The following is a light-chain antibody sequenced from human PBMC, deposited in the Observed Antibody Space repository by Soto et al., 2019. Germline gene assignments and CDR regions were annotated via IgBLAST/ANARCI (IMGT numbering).Light chain of an antibody. CDR2: DNN. CDR3: GSWDSSLTYV. Sequence: QSVLTQPPSVSAAPGQKVTISCSGSSYNIGNNFITWYQQLPGTAPKLLIYDNNKRPSGIPDRFSGSQSGTSATLGITGLQTGDEAVYYCGSWDSSLTYVYGTGTKLTVL. V-gene: IGLV1-51*01. J-gene: IGLJ1*01. CDR1: SYNIGNNF.